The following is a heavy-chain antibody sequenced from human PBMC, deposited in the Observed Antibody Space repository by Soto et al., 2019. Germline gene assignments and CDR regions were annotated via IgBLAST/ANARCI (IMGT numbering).Heavy chain of an antibody. CDR3: AKALGELSPESYDY. D-gene: IGHD3-16*02. CDR2: ISYDGSDK. J-gene: IGHJ4*02. CDR1: GFTFSSYA. Sequence: QVQLVESGGGVVQPGRSLRLSCAASGFTFSSYAMHWVRQAPGKGLEWVAVISYDGSDKYYADSVKGRFTISRDNSKNTRHLQMNSLRADDTAVYYCAKALGELSPESYDYWGQGTLITVSS. V-gene: IGHV3-30*18.